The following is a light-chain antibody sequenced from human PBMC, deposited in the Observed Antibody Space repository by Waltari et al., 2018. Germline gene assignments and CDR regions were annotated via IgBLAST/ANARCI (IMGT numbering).Light chain of an antibody. CDR1: SGHSSNV. V-gene: IGLV4-69*01. Sequence: QLVLTQSPSASASLGASVKLTCTLSSGHSSNVIAWHQQQPEKGPRYLMKVNSDGRHSKGDKIPDRFSGSSSGAEHYLTISSLQSEDEADYYCQTGGHGTWVFGGGTKLNVL. J-gene: IGLJ3*02. CDR3: QTGGHGTWV. CDR2: VNSDGRH.